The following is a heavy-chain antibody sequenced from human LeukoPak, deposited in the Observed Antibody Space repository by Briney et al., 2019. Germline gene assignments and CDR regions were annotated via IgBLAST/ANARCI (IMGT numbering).Heavy chain of an antibody. V-gene: IGHV4-4*09. Sequence: PSETLSLTCTVSGGSISSYYRSWIRQPPGKGLEWIGYIYTSGSTNYNPSLKSRVTISVDTSKNQFSLKLSSVTAADTAVYYCAAHTYDSSGYFFPPDAFDIWGQGTMVTVSS. CDR3: AAHTYDSSGYFFPPDAFDI. CDR2: IYTSGST. J-gene: IGHJ3*02. D-gene: IGHD3-22*01. CDR1: GGSISSYY.